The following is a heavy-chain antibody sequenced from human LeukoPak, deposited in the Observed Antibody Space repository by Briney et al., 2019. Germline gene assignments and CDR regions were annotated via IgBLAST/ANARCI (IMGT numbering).Heavy chain of an antibody. CDR3: ARHSLYYGFSLFGY. CDR1: AFPISSRHYY. Sequence: SETLSLTCSVSAFPISSRHYYWGWIPQPPGKGRERLGRSYYSGTTYYNPSLKSRVSISVDTSMNQFSLKMSSVTAADTAGYYCARHSLYYGFSLFGYWGLGTLVTVSS. CDR2: SYYSGTT. V-gene: IGHV4-39*01. J-gene: IGHJ4*02. D-gene: IGHD2-8*01.